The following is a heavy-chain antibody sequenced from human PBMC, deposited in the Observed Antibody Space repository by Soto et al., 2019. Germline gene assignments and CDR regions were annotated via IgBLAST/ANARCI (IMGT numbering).Heavy chain of an antibody. Sequence: GGSLRLSCAASGFTFSSYSMNWVRQAPGKGLEWVSYISSSSSTIYYADSVKGRFTISRDNAKNSLYLQMNSLRAEDTAVYYCARGSGLGIESWYFDLWGRGTLVTVSS. V-gene: IGHV3-48*04. CDR3: ARGSGLGIESWYFDL. CDR2: ISSSSSTI. CDR1: GFTFSSYS. J-gene: IGHJ2*01. D-gene: IGHD3-10*01.